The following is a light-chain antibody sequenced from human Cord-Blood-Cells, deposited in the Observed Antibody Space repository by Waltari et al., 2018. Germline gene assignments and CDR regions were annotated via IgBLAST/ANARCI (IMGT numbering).Light chain of an antibody. CDR3: AAWDNSLNGPV. V-gene: IGLV1-44*01. Sequence: QSVLTQPPSASGTPGQRVTISCSGSSSNIGSHTVNWYQQLPGTAPKRLIYSNNQRPSGVPDRFSGSKTGNSASLAISGLQSEDEADYYCAAWDNSLNGPVFGGGTKLTVL. CDR2: SNN. CDR1: SSNIGSHT. J-gene: IGLJ3*02.